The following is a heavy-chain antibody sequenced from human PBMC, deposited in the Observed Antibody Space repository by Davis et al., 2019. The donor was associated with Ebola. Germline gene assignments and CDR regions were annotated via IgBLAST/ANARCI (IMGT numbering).Heavy chain of an antibody. CDR1: GGSISSGGYY. V-gene: IGHV4-31*03. D-gene: IGHD3-10*01. CDR3: ARPLFYYGSGSYYPLGGDY. CDR2: IYYSGST. J-gene: IGHJ4*02. Sequence: MPSETLSLTCTVSGGSISSGGYYWSWIRQHPGKGLEWIGYIYYSGSTNYNPSLKSRVTISVDTSKNQFSLKLSSVTAADTAVYYCARPLFYYGSGSYYPLGGDYWGQGTLVTVSS.